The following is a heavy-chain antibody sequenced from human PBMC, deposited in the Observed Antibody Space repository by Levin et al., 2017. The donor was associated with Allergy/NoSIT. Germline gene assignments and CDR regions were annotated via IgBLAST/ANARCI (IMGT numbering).Heavy chain of an antibody. CDR3: ARDVRGGHFDY. CDR2: INQDVSEK. D-gene: IGHD2-15*01. CDR1: GILFSSHW. V-gene: IGHV3-7*04. Sequence: GESLKISCATSGILFSSHWMSWVRQAPGKGLEWVANINQDVSEKYYADSVKGRFTISRDNAKNSLYLQMSSLRAEDTAVYYCARDVRGGHFDYWGQGTLVTVSS. J-gene: IGHJ4*02.